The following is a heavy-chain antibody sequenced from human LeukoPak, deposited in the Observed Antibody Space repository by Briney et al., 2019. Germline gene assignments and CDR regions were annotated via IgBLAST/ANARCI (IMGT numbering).Heavy chain of an antibody. CDR1: GGSISSYY. CDR3: ASTGVAAAGVDY. V-gene: IGHV4-59*01. D-gene: IGHD6-13*01. CDR2: IYYSGST. J-gene: IGHJ4*02. Sequence: SETLSLTCTVSGGSISSYYWSWIRQPPGKGLEWIGYIYYSGSTNYNPSLKSRVTISVDTSKNQFSLKLSSVTAADTAVYYCASTGVAAAGVDYWGQGTLVTVSS.